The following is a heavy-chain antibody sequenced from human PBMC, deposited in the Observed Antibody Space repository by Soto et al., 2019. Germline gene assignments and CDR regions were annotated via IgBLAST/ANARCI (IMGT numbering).Heavy chain of an antibody. D-gene: IGHD3-3*01. Sequence: SETLSLTCTVSGGSISSSSYYWGWIRQPPGKGLEWIGSIYYSGSTYYNPSLKSRVTISVDTSKNQFSLKLSSVTAADTAVYYCARQDSTIFGVVISTHWIDPWGQGTLVTVSS. CDR1: GGSISSSSYY. J-gene: IGHJ5*02. CDR2: IYYSGST. CDR3: ARQDSTIFGVVISTHWIDP. V-gene: IGHV4-39*01.